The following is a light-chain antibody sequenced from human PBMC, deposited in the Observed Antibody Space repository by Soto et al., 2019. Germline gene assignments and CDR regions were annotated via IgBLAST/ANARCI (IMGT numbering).Light chain of an antibody. V-gene: IGKV3-20*01. Sequence: IVLTQSPGTLSLSPGERATLSCRASQSLSSYLAWYQQKPGQAPRLLIYGASSRATGIPDRFSGSGSGTDFTLNISRLEPEDFAVYYCRQYGSSPSYTFGQGTKLEIK. J-gene: IGKJ2*01. CDR3: RQYGSSPSYT. CDR2: GAS. CDR1: QSLSSY.